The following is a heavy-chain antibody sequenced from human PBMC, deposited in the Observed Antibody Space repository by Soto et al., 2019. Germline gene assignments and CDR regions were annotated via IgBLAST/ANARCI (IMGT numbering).Heavy chain of an antibody. Sequence: QVQLVQSGAEVVKPGSSVKVSCKASGDTFDTFAISWVRQAPGQGLEWMGGIIPIFRTTDYGQKFQGRVTITADESTSTAYMELSSLRSEDTAVYYCARDKDREQVGGNYYYTLDVWGQGTTVTVSS. D-gene: IGHD2-2*01. CDR2: IIPIFRTT. CDR1: GDTFDTFA. CDR3: ARDKDREQVGGNYYYTLDV. J-gene: IGHJ6*02. V-gene: IGHV1-69*12.